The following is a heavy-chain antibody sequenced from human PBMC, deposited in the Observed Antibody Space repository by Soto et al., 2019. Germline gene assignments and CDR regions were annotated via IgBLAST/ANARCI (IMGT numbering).Heavy chain of an antibody. CDR2: ISAYNGNT. CDR3: ARDYPRGGDNHY. V-gene: IGHV1-18*01. D-gene: IGHD2-21*02. Sequence: QVQLVQSGAEVKKPGASVKVSCKASGYTFTSYGISWVRQAPGQGLEGMGWISAYNGNTNDAQKPQGRVTRAPGTSPSHSLHDLKDLKSDRPAVGYRARDYPRGGDNHYWGQGTLVSVSS. J-gene: IGHJ4*02. CDR1: GYTFTSYG.